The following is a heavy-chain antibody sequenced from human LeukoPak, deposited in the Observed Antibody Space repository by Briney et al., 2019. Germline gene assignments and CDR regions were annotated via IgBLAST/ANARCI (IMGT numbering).Heavy chain of an antibody. CDR3: ARTSSVAPTPTFDS. CDR2: ISSSGNFI. J-gene: IGHJ4*02. CDR1: AFTFSSNS. Sequence: GGSRRLSCAASAFTFSSNSMNWVSQAQGKGREWVSSISSSGNFIYYPDSMKGRLTISRDHATNSLCRQMNRLRAEDTAIYYCARTSSVAPTPTFDSLGQGTLVSVSP. D-gene: IGHD5-12*01. V-gene: IGHV3-21*01.